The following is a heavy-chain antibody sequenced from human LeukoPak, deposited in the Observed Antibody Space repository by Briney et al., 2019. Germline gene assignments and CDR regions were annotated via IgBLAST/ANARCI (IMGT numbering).Heavy chain of an antibody. V-gene: IGHV3-21*01. CDR3: AKDRGLVVPADIGDDYGMDV. CDR2: ISSSSSYI. CDR1: GFTFSSYS. Sequence: GGSLRLSCAASGFTFSSYSMNWVRQAPGKGLEWVSSISSSSSYIYYADSVKGRFTISRDNAKNSLYLQMNSLRAEDTAVYYCAKDRGLVVPADIGDDYGMDVWGQGTTVTVSS. D-gene: IGHD2-2*01. J-gene: IGHJ6*02.